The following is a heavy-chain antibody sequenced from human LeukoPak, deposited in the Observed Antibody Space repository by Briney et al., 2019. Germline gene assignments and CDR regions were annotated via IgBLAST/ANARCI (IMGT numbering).Heavy chain of an antibody. J-gene: IGHJ6*02. CDR2: IYPGDSDT. V-gene: IGHV5-51*01. Sequence: GESLKISCKGSGYSFTSYWIGWVRQMPGKGLEWMGIIYPGDSDTRYSPSFQGQVTISADKSISTAYLQWSSLKASDTAMYYCARREIAVAGFYYYYGMDVWGQGTTVTVSS. D-gene: IGHD6-19*01. CDR1: GYSFTSYW. CDR3: ARREIAVAGFYYYYGMDV.